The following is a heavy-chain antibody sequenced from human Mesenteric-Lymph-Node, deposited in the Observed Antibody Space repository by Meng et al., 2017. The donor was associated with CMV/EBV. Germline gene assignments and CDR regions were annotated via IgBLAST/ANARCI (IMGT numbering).Heavy chain of an antibody. CDR2: ISWNGNSI. CDR1: GFTFDDYA. Sequence: SLKISCAASGFTFDDYAMHWVRQAPGKGLEWVSGISWNGNSIGYADSVKGRFTISRDNAKNSLYLQMNSLRAEDTALYYCAKDITLETNYYYYYGMGVWGQGTTVTVSS. D-gene: IGHD4-23*01. J-gene: IGHJ6*02. CDR3: AKDITLETNYYYYYGMGV. V-gene: IGHV3-9*01.